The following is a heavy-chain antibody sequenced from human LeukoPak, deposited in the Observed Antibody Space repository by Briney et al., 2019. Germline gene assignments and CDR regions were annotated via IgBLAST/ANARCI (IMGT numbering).Heavy chain of an antibody. D-gene: IGHD3-3*01. CDR3: ARDRAGGLRFLEWLSAFDY. CDR2: IYYSGST. CDR1: GGSISSYY. J-gene: IGHJ4*02. Sequence: SETLSLTCTVSGGSISSYYWSWIRQPPGKGLEWIGYIYYSGSTNSNPSLKSRVTISVDTSKNQFSLRLSSVTAADTAVYYCARDRAGGLRFLEWLSAFDYWGQGTLVTVSS. V-gene: IGHV4-59*01.